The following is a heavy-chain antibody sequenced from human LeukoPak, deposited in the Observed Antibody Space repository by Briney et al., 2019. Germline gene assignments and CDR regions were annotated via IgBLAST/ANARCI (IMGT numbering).Heavy chain of an antibody. CDR2: INHSGST. V-gene: IGHV4-34*01. Sequence: PSETLSLTCAVYGGSFSGYYWSWLRQPPGKGLEWIGEINHSGSTNYNPSLKSRVTISVDTSKNQFSLKLSSVTAADTAVYYCAREFSTHSPYYYYYYMDVWGKGTTVTVSS. J-gene: IGHJ6*03. D-gene: IGHD2-15*01. CDR3: AREFSTHSPYYYYYYMDV. CDR1: GGSFSGYY.